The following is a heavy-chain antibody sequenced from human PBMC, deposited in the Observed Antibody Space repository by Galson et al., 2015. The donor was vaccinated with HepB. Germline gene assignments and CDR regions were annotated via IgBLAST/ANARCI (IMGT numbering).Heavy chain of an antibody. CDR3: AGVTSGDDFCSGGSCYSSGGMDV. CDR1: GYTFTSYA. Sequence: SVKVSCKASGYTFTSYAMNWVRQAPGQRLEWMGWINAGNGNTKYSQKFQGRVTITRDTSASTAYMELSSLRSEDTAVYYCAGVTSGDDFCSGGSCYSSGGMDVWGQGTTVTVSS. V-gene: IGHV1-3*01. J-gene: IGHJ6*02. CDR2: INAGNGNT. D-gene: IGHD2-15*01.